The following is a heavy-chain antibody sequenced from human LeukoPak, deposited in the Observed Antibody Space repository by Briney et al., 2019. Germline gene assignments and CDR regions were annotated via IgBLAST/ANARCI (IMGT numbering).Heavy chain of an antibody. V-gene: IGHV4-39*01. J-gene: IGHJ4*02. Sequence: PSETLSLTCTVSGGSISSSSYYWGWIRQPPGKGLEWIGSIYYSGSTYYNPSLKSRVTISVDTSKNQFSLKLSSETAADTAVYYCARQYYDILTGYYTDYYFDYWGQGTLVTVSS. CDR1: GGSISSSSYY. CDR3: ARQYYDILTGYYTDYYFDY. D-gene: IGHD3-9*01. CDR2: IYYSGST.